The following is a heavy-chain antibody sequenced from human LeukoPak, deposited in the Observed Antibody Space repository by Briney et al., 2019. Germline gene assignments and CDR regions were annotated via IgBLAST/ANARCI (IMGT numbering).Heavy chain of an antibody. CDR3: TTDSTVAAAGT. D-gene: IGHD6-13*01. V-gene: IGHV1-58*01. CDR1: GFTFTSSA. CDR2: IVVGSGNT. J-gene: IGHJ4*02. Sequence: GASVKVSCKASGFTFTSSAVQWVRQARGQRLEWIGWIVVGSGNTNYAQKFQERVTITRDMSTSTAYMELSSLKTEDTAVYYCTTDSTVAAAGTWGQGTLVTVSS.